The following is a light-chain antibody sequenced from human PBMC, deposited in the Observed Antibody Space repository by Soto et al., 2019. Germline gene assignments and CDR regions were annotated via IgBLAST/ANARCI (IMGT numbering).Light chain of an antibody. V-gene: IGLV1-40*01. CDR2: GNT. CDR1: TSNIGTGFG. Sequence: QPVLTQPPSVSGAPGQRVTISCTGNTSNIGTGFGVHWYQQHPGAAPKRLIYGNTNRPSGVPDRFSGSKSGTSASLAITGLQAEDEADYYCQSYYRSLSGSGVFGGGTKLTVL. CDR3: QSYYRSLSGSGV. J-gene: IGLJ3*02.